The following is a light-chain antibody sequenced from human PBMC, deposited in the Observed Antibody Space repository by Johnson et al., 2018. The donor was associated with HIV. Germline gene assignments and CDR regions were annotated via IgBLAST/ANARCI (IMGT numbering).Light chain of an antibody. CDR2: ENS. CDR3: GTWDTSLSAGGV. V-gene: IGLV1-51*02. J-gene: IGLJ1*01. Sequence: QSVLTQPPSVSAAPGQEVTISCSASSSSIGNDFVSWYQQLPGTAPKLLIYENSKRPSGIPDRFSGSKSGTSATLGITGLQPGDEADYYCGTWDTSLSAGGVFGSGTKVTVL. CDR1: SSSIGNDF.